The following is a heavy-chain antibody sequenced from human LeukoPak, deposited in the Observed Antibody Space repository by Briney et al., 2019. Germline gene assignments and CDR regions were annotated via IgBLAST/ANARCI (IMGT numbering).Heavy chain of an antibody. CDR3: ARAVAAQRDIVATINFDY. J-gene: IGHJ4*02. CDR1: GGSISSGDYY. CDR2: IYYSGST. Sequence: PSQTLSLTCTVSGGSISSGDYYWSWIRQPPGKGLEWIGYIYYSGSTYYNPSPKSRVTISVDTSKNQFSLKLSSVTAADTAVYYCARAVAAQRDIVATINFDYWGQGTLVTVSS. D-gene: IGHD5-12*01. V-gene: IGHV4-30-4*01.